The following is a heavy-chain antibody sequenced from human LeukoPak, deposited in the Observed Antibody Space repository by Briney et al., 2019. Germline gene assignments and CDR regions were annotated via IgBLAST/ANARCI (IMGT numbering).Heavy chain of an antibody. CDR2: ISSNGDAT. J-gene: IGHJ4*02. CDR3: VRVGNYREFDY. CDR1: GFTFSNYA. D-gene: IGHD1-7*01. Sequence: GGSLRLSCAASGFTFSNYALHWVRQAPGKGLEYASAISSNGDATFYANSVKGRFTISGDNSKNTLYLQMGSLRAEDMAVYYCVRVGNYREFDYWGQGTLVTVSS. V-gene: IGHV3-64*01.